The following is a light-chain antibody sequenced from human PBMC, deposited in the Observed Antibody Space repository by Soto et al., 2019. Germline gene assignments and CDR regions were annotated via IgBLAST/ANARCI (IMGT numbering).Light chain of an antibody. CDR1: SSDVGGYDY. J-gene: IGLJ3*02. CDR3: CSYAGTYTNWV. CDR2: DVN. V-gene: IGLV2-11*01. Sequence: QSALTQPRSVSGSPGQSVTITCTGTSSDVGGYDYVSWYQQHPDKAPKLIIYDVNRRPSGVPDRFSGFKSANTASLTISGLQAEDEADYYCCSYAGTYTNWVFGGGTKLTVL.